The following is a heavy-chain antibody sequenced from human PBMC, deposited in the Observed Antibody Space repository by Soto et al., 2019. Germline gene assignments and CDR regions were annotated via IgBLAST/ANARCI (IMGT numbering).Heavy chain of an antibody. V-gene: IGHV3-30*18. CDR1: GFTFSSYG. CDR3: AKVGATYCVCDCYSRRSHYIDF. D-gene: IGHD2-21*02. J-gene: IGHJ4*02. Sequence: LRLSCAASGFTFSSYGMHWVRQAPGKGLEWVAVISYDGSNKYYADSVKGRFTISGDNSKNTLYLQMNSLRAEDTAVYYCAKVGATYCVCDCYSRRSHYIDFWGQGTLVTVFS. CDR2: ISYDGSNK.